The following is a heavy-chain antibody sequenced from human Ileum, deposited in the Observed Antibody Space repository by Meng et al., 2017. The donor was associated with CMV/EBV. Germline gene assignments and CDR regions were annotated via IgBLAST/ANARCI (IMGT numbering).Heavy chain of an antibody. V-gene: IGHV2-5*02. Sequence: CTYSGFSLTSPGVGVAWIRQPPGKALEWLALIYWDDDKRYSPSLKSRLTITKDTSKSQVVLTMTNVDPVDTATCYCVKRSPGRRFDSWGQGTLVTVSS. CDR2: IYWDDDK. J-gene: IGHJ4*02. D-gene: IGHD1-14*01. CDR1: GFSLTSPGVG. CDR3: VKRSPGRRFDS.